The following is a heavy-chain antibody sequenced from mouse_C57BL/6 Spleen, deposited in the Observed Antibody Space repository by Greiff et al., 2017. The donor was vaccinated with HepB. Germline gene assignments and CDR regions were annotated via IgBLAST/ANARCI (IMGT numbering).Heavy chain of an antibody. CDR3: ARGGTTVVPYAMDY. V-gene: IGHV2-2*01. D-gene: IGHD1-1*01. J-gene: IGHJ4*01. Sequence: QVQLKESGPGLVQPSQSLSITCTVSGFSLTSYGVHWVRQSPGKGLEWLGVIWSGGSTDYTAAFISRLSISKDNSKSQVFFKMNSLQAYDTAIYYCARGGTTVVPYAMDYWGQGTSVTVSS. CDR2: IWSGGST. CDR1: GFSLTSYG.